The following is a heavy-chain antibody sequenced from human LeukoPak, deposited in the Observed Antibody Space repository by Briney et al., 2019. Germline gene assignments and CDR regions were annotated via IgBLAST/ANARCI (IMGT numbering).Heavy chain of an antibody. J-gene: IGHJ4*02. V-gene: IGHV4-31*03. D-gene: IGHD6-13*01. CDR3: ARYSSSWYESQD. CDR1: GGSISSGGYY. Sequence: PSETLSLTCTVSGGSISSGGYYWSWIRQHPGKGLEWIGYIYYSGSTYYNPSLKSRVTISVDTSKNQFSLKLSSVTAADTAVYYCARYSSSWYESQDWGQGTLVTVSS. CDR2: IYYSGST.